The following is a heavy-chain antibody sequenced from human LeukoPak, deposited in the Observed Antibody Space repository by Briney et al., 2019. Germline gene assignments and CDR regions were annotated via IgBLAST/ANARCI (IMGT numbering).Heavy chain of an antibody. CDR1: GFTFRSHA. CDR2: IKQDGSEK. CDR3: ARAWHELELPSSEDY. J-gene: IGHJ4*02. Sequence: SGGSLRLSCVGSGFTFRSHAMSWVRQAPGKGLEWVANIKQDGSEKYYVDSVKGRFTISRDNAKNSLYLQMNSLRAEDTAVYYCARAWHELELPSSEDYWGQGTLVTVSS. V-gene: IGHV3-7*01. D-gene: IGHD1-7*01.